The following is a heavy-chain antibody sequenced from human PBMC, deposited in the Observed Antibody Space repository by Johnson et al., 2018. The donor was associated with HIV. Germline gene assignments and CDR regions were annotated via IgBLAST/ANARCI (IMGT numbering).Heavy chain of an antibody. V-gene: IGHV3-23*04. J-gene: IGHJ3*01. CDR3: ASDGWELLGVAAFDV. CDR2: ISGSGGST. Sequence: VQLVESGGGLVQPGGSLRLSCAASGFTFSSYAMSWVRQAPGKGLEWVSAISGSGGSTYYADSVKGRFTISRDNSENTLYLQMNSLRAEDTAVYYCASDGWELLGVAAFDVWGQGTLVTVSS. CDR1: GFTFSSYA. D-gene: IGHD1-26*01.